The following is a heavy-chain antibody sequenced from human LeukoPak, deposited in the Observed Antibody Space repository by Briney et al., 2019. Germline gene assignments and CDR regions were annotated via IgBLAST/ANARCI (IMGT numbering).Heavy chain of an antibody. Sequence: GGSLRLSCAASGFTFSSYWMSWVRQAPGKGLEWVANIKQDGSEKYYVDSVKGRFTISRDNAKNSLYLQMNSLRAEDTAVYYCARGYDFWSGSFRGYHYMDVWGKGTTVTVSS. CDR3: ARGYDFWSGSFRGYHYMDV. V-gene: IGHV3-7*01. CDR2: IKQDGSEK. CDR1: GFTFSSYW. D-gene: IGHD3-3*01. J-gene: IGHJ6*03.